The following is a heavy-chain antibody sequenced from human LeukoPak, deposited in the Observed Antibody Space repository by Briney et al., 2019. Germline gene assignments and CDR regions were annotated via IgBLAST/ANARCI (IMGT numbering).Heavy chain of an antibody. D-gene: IGHD6-13*01. CDR3: ARETPLAAAGGGYYYYGMDV. Sequence: YPSETLSLTCTVPGGSISSIYYWNWIRQPAGKGLEWIGRIDTSGSTNYGSSLKSRVTMSVDTSKNLFSLKLSSLTAADTAVYYCARETPLAAAGGGYYYYGMDVWGQGTTVTVSS. CDR1: GGSISSIYY. J-gene: IGHJ6*02. V-gene: IGHV4-4*07. CDR2: IDTSGST.